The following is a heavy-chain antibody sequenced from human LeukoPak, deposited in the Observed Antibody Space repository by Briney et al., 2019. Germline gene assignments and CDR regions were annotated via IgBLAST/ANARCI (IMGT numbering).Heavy chain of an antibody. V-gene: IGHV4-4*02. CDR3: ARDGGSGRYAY. CDR2: INHRRST. J-gene: IGHJ4*02. CDR1: GGFISSSNW. D-gene: IGHD1-26*01. Sequence: SSETLSLTCAVSGGFISSSNWWSWVRQPPGKGLEWIGEINHRRSTNYNPSLKSRVTMSVDTSKNQFSLNLSSVTAADTAVYYCARDGGSGRYAYWGQGTLVTVSS.